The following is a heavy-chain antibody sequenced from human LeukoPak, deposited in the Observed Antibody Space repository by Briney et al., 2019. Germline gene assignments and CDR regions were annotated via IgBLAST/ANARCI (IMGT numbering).Heavy chain of an antibody. CDR2: ISAYNGNT. V-gene: IGHV1-18*01. D-gene: IGHD6-13*01. CDR1: GYTFSTYG. CDR3: ARDLIAARPGWFDP. J-gene: IGHJ5*02. Sequence: ASVKVSCKASGYTFSTYGFSWVRQAPGQGLEWMGWISAYNGNTKYVQKFQGRVTMTSDTSTSTAYMELRSLRADDTAVYYCARDLIAARPGWFDPWGQGTLVTISS.